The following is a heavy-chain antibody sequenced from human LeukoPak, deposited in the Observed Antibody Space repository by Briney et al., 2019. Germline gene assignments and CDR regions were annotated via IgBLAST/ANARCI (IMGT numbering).Heavy chain of an antibody. J-gene: IGHJ6*03. Sequence: SETLSLTCTVSGGSISSYYWSWIRQPAGKGLEWIGRIYTSGSTNYNPSLKSRVTMSVDTSKNQFSLKLSSVTAADTAVYYCARVRNGRVSYYYNYYMDVWGKGTTVTVSS. CDR2: IYTSGST. D-gene: IGHD6-6*01. V-gene: IGHV4-4*07. CDR1: GGSISSYY. CDR3: ARVRNGRVSYYYNYYMDV.